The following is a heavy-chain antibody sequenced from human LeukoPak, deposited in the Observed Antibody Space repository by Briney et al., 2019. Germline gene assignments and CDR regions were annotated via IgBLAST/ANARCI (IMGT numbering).Heavy chain of an antibody. Sequence: ASVKVSCKASGYTFTSYGISWVRQAPGQGLEWMGIINPSGGSTSYAQKFQGRVTMTRDTSTSTVYMELSSLRSEDTAVYYCAREDVPSGYDHWGQGTLVTVSS. J-gene: IGHJ4*02. CDR3: AREDVPSGYDH. CDR2: INPSGGST. CDR1: GYTFTSYG. V-gene: IGHV1-46*01. D-gene: IGHD5-12*01.